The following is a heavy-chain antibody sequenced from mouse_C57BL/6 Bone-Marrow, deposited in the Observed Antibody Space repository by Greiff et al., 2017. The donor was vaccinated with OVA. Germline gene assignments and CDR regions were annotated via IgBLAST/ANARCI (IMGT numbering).Heavy chain of an antibody. V-gene: IGHV5-6*01. D-gene: IGHD1-1*01. J-gene: IGHJ2*01. CDR3: ARAITTVGGGFDY. CDR1: GFTFSSYG. Sequence: EVKLMESGGDLVKPGGSLKLSCAASGFTFSSYGMSWVRQTPDKRLEWVATISSGGSYTYYPDSVKGRFTISRDNAKNTLYLQMSSLKSEDTAMYYCARAITTVGGGFDYWGQGTTLTVSS. CDR2: ISSGGSYT.